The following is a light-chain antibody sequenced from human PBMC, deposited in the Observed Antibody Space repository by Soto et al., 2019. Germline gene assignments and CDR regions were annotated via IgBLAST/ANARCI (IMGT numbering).Light chain of an antibody. CDR1: QSVSNY. CDR3: QERHNRLDT. Sequence: EMFLTESPDNLYLSPGERATLSFRASQSVSNYLSWYQQKPGQAPRLLMYETSRRATGIPARFSGSGSGTDFTLTICCLEPEDFAVYCCQERHNRLDTFCQVTRLEVK. CDR2: ETS. J-gene: IGKJ5*01. V-gene: IGKV3-11*01.